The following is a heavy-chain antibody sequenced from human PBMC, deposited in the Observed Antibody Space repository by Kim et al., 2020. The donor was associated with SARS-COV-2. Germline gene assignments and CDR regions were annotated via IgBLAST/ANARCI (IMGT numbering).Heavy chain of an antibody. Sequence: SETLSLTCTVSGGSISSSSYYWGWIRQPPGKGREWIGSIYDSGSTYYNSSLKSRVTRSVDTSKNQFSLKLSSVTAAVTAVYYCARHSQLGIDYWGQGTLVTVSS. J-gene: IGHJ4*02. V-gene: IGHV4-39*01. CDR2: IYDSGST. CDR1: GGSISSSSYY. CDR3: ARHSQLGIDY. D-gene: IGHD6-6*01.